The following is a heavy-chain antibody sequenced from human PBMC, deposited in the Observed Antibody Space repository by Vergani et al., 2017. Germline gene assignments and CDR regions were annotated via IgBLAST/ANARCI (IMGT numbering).Heavy chain of an antibody. CDR3: AISGIAAAGTTDRWFDP. Sequence: QVQLVQSGAEVKKPGASVKVSCKASGYTFTSYYMHWVRQAPGQGLEWMGIINPSGGSTSYAQKFQGRVTMTRDTSTSTVYMELSSLRSEDTGVYYCAISGIAAAGTTDRWFDPWGQGTLVTVSS. D-gene: IGHD6-13*01. J-gene: IGHJ5*02. V-gene: IGHV1-46*01. CDR1: GYTFTSYY. CDR2: INPSGGST.